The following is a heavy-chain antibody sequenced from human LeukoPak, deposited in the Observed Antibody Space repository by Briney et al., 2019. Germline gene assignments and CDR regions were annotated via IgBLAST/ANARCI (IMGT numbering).Heavy chain of an antibody. D-gene: IGHD3-3*01. V-gene: IGHV3-23*01. CDR1: GFTFSSYA. J-gene: IGHJ4*02. CDR2: ISGSGGST. CDR3: AKVDYDFWSGYSPYHFDY. Sequence: GGSLRLSCAASGFTFSSYAMSWVRQAPGKGLKWVSAISGSGGSTYYADSVKGRFTISRDNSKNTLYLQMNSLRAEDTAVYYCAKVDYDFWSGYSPYHFDYWGQGTLVTVSS.